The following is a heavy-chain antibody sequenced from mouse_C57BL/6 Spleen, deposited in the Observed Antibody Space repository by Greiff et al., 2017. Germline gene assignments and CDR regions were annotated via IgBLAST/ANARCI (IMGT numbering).Heavy chain of an antibody. CDR1: GFTFSSYA. J-gene: IGHJ3*01. CDR2: ISSGGDYI. V-gene: IGHV5-9-1*02. CDR3: TREGGSSGFAY. Sequence: EVKVEESGEGLVKPGGSLKLSCAASGFTFSSYAMSWVRQTPEKRLEWVAYISSGGDYIYYADTVKGRFTISRDNARNTLYLQMSSLKSEDTAMYYCTREGGSSGFAYWGQGTLVTVSA. D-gene: IGHD3-2*02.